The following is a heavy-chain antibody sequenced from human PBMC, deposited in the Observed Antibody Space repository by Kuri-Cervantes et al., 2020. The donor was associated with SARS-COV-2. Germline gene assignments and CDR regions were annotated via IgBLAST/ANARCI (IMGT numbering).Heavy chain of an antibody. CDR1: GGSSRDDK. CDR2: ITESGST. CDR3: ARGRYDVTMIVVVVTAASSYFDL. V-gene: IGHV4-34*01. D-gene: IGHD3-22*01. J-gene: IGHJ2*01. Sequence: SQTLSLTCAVYGGSSRDDKWSWIRQAPGKGLEWGGEITESGSTNYNPSLKGRVSMSVDTSKKQFSLKLTSVSAADTAIYYCARGRYDVTMIVVVVTAASSYFDLWGRGTLVTVSS.